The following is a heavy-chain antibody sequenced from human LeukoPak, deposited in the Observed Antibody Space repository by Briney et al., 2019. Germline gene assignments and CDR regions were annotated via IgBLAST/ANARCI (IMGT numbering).Heavy chain of an antibody. CDR3: ARIFQGYCSGGSCYIHY. Sequence: GGSLRLSCAAYGFTFSSYAMSWVRQAPGKGLEWVSAISGSGGSTYYADSVKGRFTISRDNSKNTLYLQMNSLRAEDTAVYYCARIFQGYCSGGSCYIHYWGQGTLVTVSS. D-gene: IGHD2-15*01. J-gene: IGHJ4*02. CDR2: ISGSGGST. V-gene: IGHV3-23*01. CDR1: GFTFSSYA.